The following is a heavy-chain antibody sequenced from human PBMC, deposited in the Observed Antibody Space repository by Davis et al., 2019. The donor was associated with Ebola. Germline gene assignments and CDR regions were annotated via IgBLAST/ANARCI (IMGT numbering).Heavy chain of an antibody. J-gene: IGHJ4*02. CDR2: INHSGST. V-gene: IGHV4-34*01. D-gene: IGHD5-18*01. CDR1: GGSFSGYY. CDR3: AREGYTNAWDNYFDY. Sequence: SETLSLTCAVYGGSFSGYYWSWIRQPPGKGLEWIGEINHSGSTNYNPSLKSRVTISVDTSKNQFSLKLSSVTAADTAVYYCAREGYTNAWDNYFDYWGQGTLVTVSS.